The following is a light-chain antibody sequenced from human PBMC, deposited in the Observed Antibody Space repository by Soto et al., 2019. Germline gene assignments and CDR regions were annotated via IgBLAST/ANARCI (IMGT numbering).Light chain of an antibody. CDR2: GAS. V-gene: IGKV3-20*01. J-gene: IGKJ1*01. CDR3: QQYGSSSWT. CDR1: QSVSSNY. Sequence: EIVLTQSPGTLPLSPGERATLSCRASQSVSSNYLAWYQQKSGQAPRLLIYGASNRATGMPDRFSGSGSGTDFTLTISRLEPEDFAVYYCQQYGSSSWTFGQGTEVEVK.